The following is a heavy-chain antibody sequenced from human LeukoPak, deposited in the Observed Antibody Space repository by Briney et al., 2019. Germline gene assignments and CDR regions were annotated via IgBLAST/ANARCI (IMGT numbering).Heavy chain of an antibody. CDR3: ARDSSGWEYFDY. D-gene: IGHD6-19*01. J-gene: IGHJ4*02. CDR2: ISSSGSTI. CDR1: GFTFSDYY. V-gene: IGHV3-11*01. Sequence: GGSLRLSCAASGFTFSDYYMSWIRQAPGKGLEWASYISSSGSTIYYADSVKGRFTISRDNAKNSLYLQMNNLRAEDTAVYYCARDSSGWEYFDYWGQGTLVTVSS.